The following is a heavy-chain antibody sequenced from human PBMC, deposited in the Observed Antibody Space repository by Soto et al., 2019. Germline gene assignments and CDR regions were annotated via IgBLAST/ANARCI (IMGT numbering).Heavy chain of an antibody. D-gene: IGHD3-10*01. V-gene: IGHV1-69*06. CDR3: AREPYRNLSITMVRGVIIPRGMDV. CDR1: GGTFSSYA. Sequence: SVKVSCKASGGTFSSYAISWVRQAPGQGLEWMGGIIPIFGTANYAQKFQGRVTITADKSTSTAYMELSSLRSEDTAVYYCAREPYRNLSITMVRGVIIPRGMDVWGQGTTVTVSS. J-gene: IGHJ6*02. CDR2: IIPIFGTA.